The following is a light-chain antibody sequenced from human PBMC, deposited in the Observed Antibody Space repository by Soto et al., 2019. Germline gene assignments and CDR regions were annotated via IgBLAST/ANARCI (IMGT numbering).Light chain of an antibody. CDR1: QSVDSAL. J-gene: IGKJ1*01. Sequence: EIVLTQSPGSLSLSLGERATLSCRASQSVDSALFAWYQQKPGQPPRLLMYGASRRATGIPDRFSGSGSGTAFTLTISRLETEDFAVYYCQQYASSLTFGQGTTVEI. V-gene: IGKV3-20*01. CDR3: QQYASSLT. CDR2: GAS.